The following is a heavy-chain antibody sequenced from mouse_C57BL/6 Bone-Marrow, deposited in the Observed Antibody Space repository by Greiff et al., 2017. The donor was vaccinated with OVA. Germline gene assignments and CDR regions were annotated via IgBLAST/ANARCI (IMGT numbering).Heavy chain of an antibody. CDR2: INPGSGGT. V-gene: IGHV1-54*01. J-gene: IGHJ3*01. Sequence: VQLQQSGAELVRPGTSVKVSCKASGYAFTNYLIEWVKQRPGQGLEWIGVINPGSGGTNYNEKFKGKATLTADKSSSTAYMQLSSLTSEDSAVYFCARGGYSNSGYWGQGTLVTVSA. CDR3: ARGGYSNSGY. D-gene: IGHD2-5*01. CDR1: GYAFTNYL.